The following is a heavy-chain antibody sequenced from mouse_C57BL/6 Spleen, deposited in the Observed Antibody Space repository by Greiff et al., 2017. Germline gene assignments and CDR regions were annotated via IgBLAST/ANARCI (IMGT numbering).Heavy chain of an antibody. D-gene: IGHD1-1*01. CDR3: ARHNYGYYYAMDY. CDR1: GFSLTSYG. CDR2: IWSDGST. Sequence: QVQLKQSGPGLVAPSQSLSITCTVSGFSLTSYGVHWVRQPPGKGLEWLVVIWSDGSTTYNSALKSRLSISKDNSKSQVDLKMNSLQTDDTAMYYCARHNYGYYYAMDYWGQGTSVTVSS. J-gene: IGHJ4*01. V-gene: IGHV2-6-1*01.